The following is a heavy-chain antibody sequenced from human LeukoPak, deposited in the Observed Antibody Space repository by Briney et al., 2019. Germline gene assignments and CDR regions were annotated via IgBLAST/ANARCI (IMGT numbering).Heavy chain of an antibody. Sequence: GGSLRLSCVASGFTFSNYAMGWVRQAPGKGREWVSVTTARGDSPYYAQSVKGRFTISRDNSENTLYLQMSSLRAEDTAIYYCVKIRAGYIPDAFDVWGQGTMVTVSS. J-gene: IGHJ3*01. V-gene: IGHV3-23*01. CDR2: TTARGDSP. D-gene: IGHD5-24*01. CDR3: VKIRAGYIPDAFDV. CDR1: GFTFSNYA.